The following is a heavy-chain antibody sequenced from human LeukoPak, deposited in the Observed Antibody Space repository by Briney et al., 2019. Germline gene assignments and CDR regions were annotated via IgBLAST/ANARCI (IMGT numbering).Heavy chain of an antibody. J-gene: IGHJ3*02. V-gene: IGHV3-21*01. Sequence: GGSLRLSCAASGFTFSSYSMNWVRQAPGKGLEWVSSISSSSSYIYYADSVKGRFTISRDNAKNSLYLQMNSLRAEDTAVYYCAREPNYYDSSGYYDAFDIWGQGTTVTVSS. CDR2: ISSSSSYI. CDR1: GFTFSSYS. CDR3: AREPNYYDSSGYYDAFDI. D-gene: IGHD3-22*01.